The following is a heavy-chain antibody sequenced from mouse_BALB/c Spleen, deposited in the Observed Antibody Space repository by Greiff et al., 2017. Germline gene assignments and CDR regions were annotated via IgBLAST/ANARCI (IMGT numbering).Heavy chain of an antibody. CDR1: GFTFSSYA. V-gene: IGHV5-6-5*01. D-gene: IGHD1-1*01. CDR3: ARGGDYYYGSSPFAY. Sequence: EVKVEESGGGLVKPGGSLKLSCAASGFTFSSYAMSWVRQTPEKRLEWVASISSGGSTYYPDSVKGRFTISRDNARNLLYLQMSSLRSEDTAMYYCARGGDYYYGSSPFAYWGQGTLVTVSA. J-gene: IGHJ3*01. CDR2: ISSGGST.